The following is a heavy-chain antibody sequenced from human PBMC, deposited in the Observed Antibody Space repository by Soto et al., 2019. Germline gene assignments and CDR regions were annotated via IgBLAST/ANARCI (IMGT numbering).Heavy chain of an antibody. J-gene: IGHJ4*02. V-gene: IGHV3-48*03. CDR1: GFTFSGYE. CDR3: ATGGSYYSL. D-gene: IGHD1-26*01. Sequence: EVQLVESGGGLVQPGGSLRLSCAASGFTFSGYEMNWVRQAPGKGLEWVSYISSSGSTIYYADSVKGRFTISRDNAKNSLYLQMNSLRGEDTALYYCATGGSYYSLWGQGTLVTVSS. CDR2: ISSSGSTI.